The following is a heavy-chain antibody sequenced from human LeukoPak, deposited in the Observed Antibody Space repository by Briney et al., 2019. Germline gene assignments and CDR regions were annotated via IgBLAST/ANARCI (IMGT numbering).Heavy chain of an antibody. CDR1: GFTFSSHW. J-gene: IGHJ4*02. CDR2: IKEDGSEK. D-gene: IGHD3-9*01. Sequence: GGSLRLSCVVSGFTFSSHWMSWVRQAPGKGLEWVANIKEDGSEKYYVDSVKGRFTISRDNAKKTLYLQMDSLRAEDTAVYYCATHGYSELRYFDWSTNEWGQGTLVTVSS. V-gene: IGHV3-7*01. CDR3: ATHGYSELRYFDWSTNE.